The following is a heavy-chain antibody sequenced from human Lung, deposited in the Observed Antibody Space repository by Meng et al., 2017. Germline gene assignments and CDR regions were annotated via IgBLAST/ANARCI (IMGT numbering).Heavy chain of an antibody. CDR1: GGSIISSNW. J-gene: IGHJ4*02. V-gene: IGHV4-4*02. CDR2: IYHSGST. D-gene: IGHD4-11*01. CDR3: ARGPTTMAHDFDY. Sequence: VQLHDAGPGLVKPSGTLSLPCAVSGGSIISSNWWSWVRQPPGKGLEWIGEIYHSGSTNYNPSLKSRVTISVDKSKNNLSLKLSSVTAADSAVYYCARGPTTMAHDFDYWGQGTLVTVSS.